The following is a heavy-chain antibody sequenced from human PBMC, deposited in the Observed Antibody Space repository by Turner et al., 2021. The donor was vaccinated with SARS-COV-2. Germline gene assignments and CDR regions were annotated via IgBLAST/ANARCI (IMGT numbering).Heavy chain of an antibody. Sequence: EVQLVASGGVLVQPAGFMRISCAASGLPLSSYSMNWVCQAPGKGLDSVSSMSRSSNNIYYANSVKGRFTISRDNAKNSLYLQLNSLRAEDTAVYYCATIAAAGPDFYYYYGMDVWGQGTTVTVSS. J-gene: IGHJ6*02. CDR3: ATIAAAGPDFYYYYGMDV. D-gene: IGHD6-13*01. CDR2: MSRSSNNI. CDR1: GLPLSSYS. V-gene: IGHV3-21*01.